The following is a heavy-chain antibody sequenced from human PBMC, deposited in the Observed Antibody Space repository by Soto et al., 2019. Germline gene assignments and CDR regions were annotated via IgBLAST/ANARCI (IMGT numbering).Heavy chain of an antibody. CDR1: GFTFDDYA. Sequence: PGGSLRLSCAASGFTFDDYAMHWVRQAPGKGLEWVSGISWNSGSIGYADSVKGRFTISRDNAKNSLYLQMNSLRAEDTALYYCAKDSVRDFWSGYLGAFDIWGQGTMVTVSS. CDR2: ISWNSGSI. V-gene: IGHV3-9*01. D-gene: IGHD3-3*01. CDR3: AKDSVRDFWSGYLGAFDI. J-gene: IGHJ3*02.